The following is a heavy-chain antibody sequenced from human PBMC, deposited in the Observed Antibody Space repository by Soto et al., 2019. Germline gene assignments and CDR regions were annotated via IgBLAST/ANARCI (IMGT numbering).Heavy chain of an antibody. Sequence: ASVKVSCKASGYTFTGYYMHWVRQAPGQGLEWMGWINPNSGGTNYAQKFQGRVTMTRDTSISTAYMELSRLRSDDTAVYYCARSRPTYSYGNYYYGMDVWGQGTTVTVSS. J-gene: IGHJ6*02. CDR3: ARSRPTYSYGNYYYGMDV. CDR1: GYTFTGYY. V-gene: IGHV1-2*02. D-gene: IGHD5-18*01. CDR2: INPNSGGT.